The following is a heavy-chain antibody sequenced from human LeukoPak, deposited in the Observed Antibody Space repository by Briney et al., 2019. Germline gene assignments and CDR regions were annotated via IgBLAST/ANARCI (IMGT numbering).Heavy chain of an antibody. J-gene: IGHJ4*02. CDR1: GFTFSSYG. CDR2: ISGSGGST. Sequence: GGSLRLSCAASGFTFSSYGMSWVRQAPGKGLEWVSAISGSGGSTYYADSVKGRFTISRDNAKNSLYLQMNSLRAEDTAVYYCATHGYNRDYYFDYWGQGTLVTVSS. D-gene: IGHD5-24*01. V-gene: IGHV3-23*01. CDR3: ATHGYNRDYYFDY.